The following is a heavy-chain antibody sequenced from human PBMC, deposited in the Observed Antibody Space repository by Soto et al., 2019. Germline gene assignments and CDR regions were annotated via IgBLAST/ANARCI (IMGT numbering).Heavy chain of an antibody. Sequence: SVKVSCKASGYTFSSYAISWVRQAPGQGLEWMGGIIPIFGTANYAQKFQGRVTITADESTSTAYMELSSLRSEDTAVYYCASGTTYYYGSGSYRAAAFDYWGQGTLVTVSS. CDR2: IIPIFGTA. CDR3: ASGTTYYYGSGSYRAAAFDY. J-gene: IGHJ4*02. V-gene: IGHV1-69*13. D-gene: IGHD3-10*01. CDR1: GYTFSSYA.